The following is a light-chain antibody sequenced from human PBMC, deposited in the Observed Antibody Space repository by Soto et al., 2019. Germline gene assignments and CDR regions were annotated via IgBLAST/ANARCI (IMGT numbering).Light chain of an antibody. Sequence: QSVLTQPPSVSGAPGQTVTISCTGSSSNLGAGYDVHWYKKVPGTAPKLLIYSNINRPSGVTDRFSGSKSGTSASLAITGLQAEDEADYYCQSYDSSLWVFGGGTQVTVL. J-gene: IGLJ3*02. CDR3: QSYDSSLWV. CDR2: SNI. V-gene: IGLV1-40*01. CDR1: SSNLGAGYD.